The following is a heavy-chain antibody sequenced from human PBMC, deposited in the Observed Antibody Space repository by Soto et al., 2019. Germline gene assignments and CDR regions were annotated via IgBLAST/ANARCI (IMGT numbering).Heavy chain of an antibody. CDR3: ARMITVTTSMLKIYYYYYMDV. D-gene: IGHD4-17*01. Sequence: ASVKVSCKASGYTFTSYDINWVRQATGQGLEWMGWMNPNSGNTGYAQKFQGRVTMTRNTSISTAYMELSSLRSEDTAVYYCARMITVTTSMLKIYYYYYMDVWGQRDHGHRLL. J-gene: IGHJ6*03. V-gene: IGHV1-8*01. CDR2: MNPNSGNT. CDR1: GYTFTSYD.